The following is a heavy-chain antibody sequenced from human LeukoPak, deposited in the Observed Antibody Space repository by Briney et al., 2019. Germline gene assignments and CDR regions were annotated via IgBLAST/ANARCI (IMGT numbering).Heavy chain of an antibody. CDR1: GGTFSSYA. CDR3: ARDRGQAVLRYFDWLSRYAFDI. CDR2: ISAYNGNT. D-gene: IGHD3-9*01. J-gene: IGHJ3*02. V-gene: IGHV1-18*01. Sequence: ASVKVSCKASGGTFSSYAISWVRQAPGQGLEWMGWISAYNGNTNYAQKLQGRVTMTTDTSTSTAYMELRSLRSDDTAVYYCARDRGQAVLRYFDWLSRYAFDIWGQGTMVTVSS.